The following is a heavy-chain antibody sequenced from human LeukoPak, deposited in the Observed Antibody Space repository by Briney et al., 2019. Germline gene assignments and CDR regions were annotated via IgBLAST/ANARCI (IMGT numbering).Heavy chain of an antibody. J-gene: IGHJ6*02. V-gene: IGHV1-18*01. Sequence: ASVKVSCKASGYTFTSYGISWVRQAPGQELEWMGWISAYNGNTNYAQKLQGRVTMTTDTSTSTAYVELRSLRSDDTAVYYCARSHPRFGELSSNYYYYGMDVWGQGTTVTVSS. CDR2: ISAYNGNT. D-gene: IGHD3-10*01. CDR1: GYTFTSYG. CDR3: ARSHPRFGELSSNYYYYGMDV.